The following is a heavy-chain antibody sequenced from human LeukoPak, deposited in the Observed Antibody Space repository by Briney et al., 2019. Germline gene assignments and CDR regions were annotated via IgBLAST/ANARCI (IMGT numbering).Heavy chain of an antibody. Sequence: PGGSLRLSCAASGFTFSSYWMSWVRQAPGKGLEWVANIKQDGSEKYYVDSVKGRFTISRDNSKNTLYLQMNSLRAEDTAVYYCAKSSGYSYGYRGGYYFDYWGQGTLVTVSS. CDR3: AKSSGYSYGYRGGYYFDY. V-gene: IGHV3-7*03. CDR2: IKQDGSEK. J-gene: IGHJ4*02. D-gene: IGHD5-18*01. CDR1: GFTFSSYW.